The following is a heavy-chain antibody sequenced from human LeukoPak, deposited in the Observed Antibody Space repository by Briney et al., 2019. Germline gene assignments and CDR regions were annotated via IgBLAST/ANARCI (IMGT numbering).Heavy chain of an antibody. D-gene: IGHD3-22*01. CDR2: ISWNSGSI. Sequence: GGSLRLSCAASGFTFDDYAMHWVRQAPGKGLEWVSGISWNSGSIGYADSVKGRFTISRDNSKNTLYLQMNSLRAEDTAVYYCAKAVVFDYWGQGTLVTVSS. J-gene: IGHJ4*02. CDR3: AKAVVFDY. V-gene: IGHV3-9*01. CDR1: GFTFDDYA.